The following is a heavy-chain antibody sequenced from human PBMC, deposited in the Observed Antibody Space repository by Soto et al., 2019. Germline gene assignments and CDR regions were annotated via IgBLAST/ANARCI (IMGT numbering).Heavy chain of an antibody. J-gene: IGHJ4*02. D-gene: IGHD2-15*01. CDR2: IYYSGST. CDR1: SGSIINNY. Sequence: QVQLQGSGPRLVKPSETLSLTCTVSSGSIINNYWSWIRQPPGKGLEWIAYIYYSGSTYYNPYLQCRVILSVDTSTIPFSLNLNSVTAAGTAVYYCARHATGVTSDWGQGTLVTVSS. V-gene: IGHV4-59*08. CDR3: ARHATGVTSD.